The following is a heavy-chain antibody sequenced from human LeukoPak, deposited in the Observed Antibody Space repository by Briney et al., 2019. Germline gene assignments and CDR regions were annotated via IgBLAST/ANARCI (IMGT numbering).Heavy chain of an antibody. CDR2: ISYDGSNK. D-gene: IGHD3-16*01. V-gene: IGHV3-30*18. CDR3: AKDGGGGVLAY. Sequence: GGSLRLSCAASGFTFSSYGMHWVRQAPGKGLEWVAVISYDGSNKYYADSVKGRFTISRDNSKNTLYLQMNSLRAEDTAVYYCAKDGGGGVLAYWGQGTLVTVSS. J-gene: IGHJ4*02. CDR1: GFTFSSYG.